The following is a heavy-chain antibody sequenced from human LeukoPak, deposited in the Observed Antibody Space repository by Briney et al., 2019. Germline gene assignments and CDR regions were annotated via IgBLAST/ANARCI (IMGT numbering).Heavy chain of an antibody. V-gene: IGHV3-20*04. J-gene: IGHJ4*02. Sequence: GGSLRLSCAASGFTFDDYGMSWVRQAPGKGLEWVSGINWNGGSTGYADSVKGRFTISRDNSKNSLYLQMNSLRAEDTALYYCAKVSPPYCGGDCYTLDYWGQGTLVTVSS. D-gene: IGHD2-21*02. CDR3: AKVSPPYCGGDCYTLDY. CDR2: INWNGGST. CDR1: GFTFDDYG.